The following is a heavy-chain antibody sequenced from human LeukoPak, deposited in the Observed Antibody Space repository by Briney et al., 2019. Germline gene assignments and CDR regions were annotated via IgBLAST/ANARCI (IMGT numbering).Heavy chain of an antibody. J-gene: IGHJ4*02. CDR2: ISSSSSTI. CDR1: GFTFSSYS. Sequence: AGGSLRLSCAASGFTFSSYSMNWVRQAPGKGLEWVSYISSSSSTIYYADSVKGRFTISRDNAKNSLYLQMNSLRAEDTAVYYCARGLFYYDSSGYYYFDYWGQGTPVTVSS. D-gene: IGHD3-22*01. V-gene: IGHV3-48*04. CDR3: ARGLFYYDSSGYYYFDY.